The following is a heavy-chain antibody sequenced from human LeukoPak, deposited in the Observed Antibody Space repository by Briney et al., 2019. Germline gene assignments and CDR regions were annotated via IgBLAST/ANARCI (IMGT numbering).Heavy chain of an antibody. J-gene: IGHJ4*02. Sequence: GRSLRLSCAASGFTFSSYGMHWVRQAPGKGLEWVAVIWYDGSNKYYADSVKGRFTISRDNSKNTLYLQMNSLRAEDTAVYYCAKDSGYYYDSSGNDYWGQGTLVTVSS. D-gene: IGHD3-22*01. CDR1: GFTFSSYG. CDR3: AKDSGYYYDSSGNDY. CDR2: IWYDGSNK. V-gene: IGHV3-33*06.